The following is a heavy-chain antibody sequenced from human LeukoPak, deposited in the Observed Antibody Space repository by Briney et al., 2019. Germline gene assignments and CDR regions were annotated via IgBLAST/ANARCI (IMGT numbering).Heavy chain of an antibody. D-gene: IGHD1-26*01. CDR2: VYYNVNT. CDR1: GDSITTYY. V-gene: IGHV4-59*01. J-gene: IGHJ5*02. CDR3: AREKGGKRFDL. Sequence: SETLSPTCSVSGDSITTYYWTWIRQSPGKGLEWIGYVYYNVNTNYNPSLKSRVTISVDTSKNQFFLRLTSVTAADTAVYYCAREKGGKRFDLWDRERWSWSRQ.